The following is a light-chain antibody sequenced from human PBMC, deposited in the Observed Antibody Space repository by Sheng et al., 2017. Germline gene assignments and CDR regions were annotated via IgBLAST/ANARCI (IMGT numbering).Light chain of an antibody. CDR1: QGITNY. J-gene: IGKJ1*01. Sequence: DIQMTQSPSTLSAFVGDRVTIACRASQGITNYLAWYQQRPGKVPKLLIYAASTLHSGVPSRFSGSGSGTDFTLAISSLQPEDVATYFCQEYDSAPWTFGQGTKVEVK. CDR2: AAS. V-gene: IGKV1-27*01. CDR3: QEYDSAPWT.